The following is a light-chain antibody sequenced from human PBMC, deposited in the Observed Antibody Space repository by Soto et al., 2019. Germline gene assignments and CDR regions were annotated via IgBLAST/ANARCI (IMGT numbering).Light chain of an antibody. CDR1: ESLITKA. CDR3: QQYGVSPLT. CDR2: GAF. J-gene: IGKJ3*01. Sequence: EIVLTQSPGTLSLSPGETATVSCRATESLITKALAWYQQKPGQAPRLLIYGAFTRDAAIPDRFNGSGSGTDFALTISRLELEDSAVYYFQQYGVSPLTFGPGTKVELK. V-gene: IGKV3-20*01.